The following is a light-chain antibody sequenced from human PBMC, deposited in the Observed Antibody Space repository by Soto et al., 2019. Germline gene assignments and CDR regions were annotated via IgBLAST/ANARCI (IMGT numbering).Light chain of an antibody. J-gene: IGKJ2*02. CDR2: DAS. CDR3: QQRSNWPPRGT. Sequence: EIVLTQSPATLSLSPGERATLSCRASQSVSSYLAWYQQKPGQAPRLLIYDASNRATGIPARFSGSGSGTAFTFTISSLEPEDFAVYYCQQRSNWPPRGTFGQGTKLEIK. CDR1: QSVSSY. V-gene: IGKV3-11*01.